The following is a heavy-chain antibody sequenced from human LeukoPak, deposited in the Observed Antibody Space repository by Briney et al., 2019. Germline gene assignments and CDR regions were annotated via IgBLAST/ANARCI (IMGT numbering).Heavy chain of an antibody. J-gene: IGHJ4*02. CDR1: GYTFTRYV. CDR2: INAGNGKT. Sequence: ASVKVSCKASGYTFTRYVMHWVRQAPGQRLEWMGWINAGNGKTKYLQKFQGRVTITRETSASTAYMELSSLKSKKTAVYYCPKADMVVAATYYFDYWGQGTLVTVSS. D-gene: IGHD2-15*01. CDR3: PKADMVVAATYYFDY. V-gene: IGHV1-3*01.